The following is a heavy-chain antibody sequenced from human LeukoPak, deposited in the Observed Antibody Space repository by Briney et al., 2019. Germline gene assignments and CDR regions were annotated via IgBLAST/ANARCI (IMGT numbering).Heavy chain of an antibody. V-gene: IGHV3-9*01. J-gene: IGHJ4*02. CDR2: ISWNSGRV. CDR3: AKDLTTNGGSSIDY. D-gene: IGHD1-26*01. Sequence: PGRSLRLSCAASGFTFDDYAMHWVRQAPGKGLEWVSGISWNSGRVAYADSVKGRFTISRDNAKNSLYLQMNSLRAEDTALYYCAKDLTTNGGSSIDYWGQGTLVTVSS. CDR1: GFTFDDYA.